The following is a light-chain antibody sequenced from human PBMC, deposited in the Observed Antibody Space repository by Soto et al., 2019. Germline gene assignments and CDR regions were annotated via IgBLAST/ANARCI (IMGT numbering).Light chain of an antibody. CDR3: QQYYSTPRT. CDR2: WAS. V-gene: IGKV4-1*01. CDR1: QSVLYSSNNKNY. Sequence: DIVMTQSPDSLAVSLGERATINCKSSQSVLYSSNNKNYLAWYQQEPGQPPKLLIYWASTRESGVPDRFSGSGSGTDFTLTISSLQAEDVAVYYCQQYYSTPRTFGQGTKVEI. J-gene: IGKJ1*01.